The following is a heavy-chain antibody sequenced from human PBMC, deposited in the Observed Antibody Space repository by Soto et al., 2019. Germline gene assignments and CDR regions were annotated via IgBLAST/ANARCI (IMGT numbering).Heavy chain of an antibody. CDR2: INPSAGST. CDR1: GYTFTSYY. D-gene: IGHD7-27*01. Sequence: QVQLVQSGAEVKKPGASVKVSCKASGYTFTSYYMHWVRQAPGQGLEWMGIINPSAGSTNYAQKFQGRVTMTRDTSTSTVYMELSSLRSEDTAVYYCARARTGDFDYWGQGTLVTVSS. J-gene: IGHJ4*02. V-gene: IGHV1-46*01. CDR3: ARARTGDFDY.